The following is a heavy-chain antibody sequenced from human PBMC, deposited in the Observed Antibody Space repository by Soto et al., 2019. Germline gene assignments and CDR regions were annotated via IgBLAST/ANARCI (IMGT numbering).Heavy chain of an antibody. J-gene: IGHJ4*02. V-gene: IGHV4-61*08. CDR1: GGSVSNDAYY. CDR2: IYHSGST. CDR3: ARLGIGWEFPFDY. D-gene: IGHD1-26*01. Sequence: QVQLQESGPGLVKPSETLSLTCIVSGGSVSNDAYYWSWIRQPPGKGLEWIGYIYHSGSTYYNPSRQSRVTISADTSANQFYVKVSSVTAADTAVYYCARLGIGWEFPFDYWGQGTLVNVSS.